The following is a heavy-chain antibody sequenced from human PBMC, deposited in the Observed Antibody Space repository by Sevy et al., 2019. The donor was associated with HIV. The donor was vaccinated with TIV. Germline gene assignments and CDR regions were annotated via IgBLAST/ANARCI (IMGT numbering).Heavy chain of an antibody. CDR3: AKDMALNYYGSGSYYNTQDGMDV. D-gene: IGHD3-10*01. CDR2: ISYEGSDE. CDR1: GLSFSNYA. J-gene: IGHJ6*02. Sequence: GGSLRLSCAASGLSFSNYAMHWVRQAPGKGLEWVAVISYEGSDEDYSDSVKGRFTISRDNSKNTLSLQMNSLTVEDTAVYYCAKDMALNYYGSGSYYNTQDGMDVWGRGTTVTVSS. V-gene: IGHV3-30*18.